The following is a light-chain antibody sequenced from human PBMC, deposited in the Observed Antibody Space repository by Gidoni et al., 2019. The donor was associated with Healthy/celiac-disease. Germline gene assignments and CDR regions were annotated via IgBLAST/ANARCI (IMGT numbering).Light chain of an antibody. CDR2: GAS. V-gene: IGKV3-20*01. CDR1: QSVSSSY. J-gene: IGKJ4*01. Sequence: DIVLPQSPGTLSLSPGERATLSCRASQSVSSSYLAWYQQKPGQAPRLLIYGASSRATGIPDRFSGSGSGTDFTLTISRLEPEDFAVYYCQQYGSSPLLTFXGXTKVEIK. CDR3: QQYGSSPLLT.